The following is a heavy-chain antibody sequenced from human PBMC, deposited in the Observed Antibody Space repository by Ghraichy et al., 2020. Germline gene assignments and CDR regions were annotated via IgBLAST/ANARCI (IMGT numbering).Heavy chain of an antibody. Sequence: GESLNISCAASGFTFSTYHMHWVRQAPGKGLEWVAVISYDGSNKYYADSVKGRFTISRDNSKNTLYLQMNSLRAEDTAVYYCANPTFFWGQGTLVTVSS. V-gene: IGHV3-30*18. CDR3: ANPTFF. J-gene: IGHJ4*02. CDR1: GFTFSTYH. CDR2: ISYDGSNK.